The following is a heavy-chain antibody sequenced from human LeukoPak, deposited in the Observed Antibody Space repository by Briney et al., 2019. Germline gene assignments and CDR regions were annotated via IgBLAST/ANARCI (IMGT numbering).Heavy chain of an antibody. CDR2: ISAYNGNT. J-gene: IGHJ4*02. Sequence: ASVKVSCKASGDTFTSYGISWVRQAPGQGLEWMGWISAYNGNTSYAQKLQGRVTMTTDTSTSTAYMELRSLRSDDTAVYYCARVETNGGGIFEYDFWSGLFDYWGQGTLVTVSS. CDR1: GDTFTSYG. D-gene: IGHD3-3*01. V-gene: IGHV1-18*01. CDR3: ARVETNGGGIFEYDFWSGLFDY.